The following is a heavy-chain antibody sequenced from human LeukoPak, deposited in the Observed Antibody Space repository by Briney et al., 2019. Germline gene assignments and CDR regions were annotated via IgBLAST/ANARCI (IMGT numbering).Heavy chain of an antibody. CDR1: GFTFDDYA. CDR2: ISWNSGSI. J-gene: IGHJ4*02. V-gene: IGHV3-9*01. Sequence: HPGGSLRLSCAASGFTFDDYAMHWVRQAPGKGLEWVSGISWNSGSIGYADSVKGRFTISRDNAKNSLYLQMNSLRAEDTALYYCAKEQRGVRGAAFDYWGQGTLVTVSS. CDR3: AKEQRGVRGAAFDY. D-gene: IGHD3-10*01.